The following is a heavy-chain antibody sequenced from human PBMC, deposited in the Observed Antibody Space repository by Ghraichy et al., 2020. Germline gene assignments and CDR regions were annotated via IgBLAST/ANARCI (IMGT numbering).Heavy chain of an antibody. CDR3: ARDDRSRGNYYDGLDF. J-gene: IGHJ6*02. CDR1: GFTFPDYA. CDR2: VSRDGLSL. D-gene: IGHD3-22*01. Sequence: GESLNISCESSGFTFPDYAFNWVRQAPGKGLEWVSYVSRDGLSLYYADSVKGRFTISRDSANNSVSLLMNSLRDGDTAIYYCARDDRSRGNYYDGLDFWGRGTTVIV. V-gene: IGHV3-48*02.